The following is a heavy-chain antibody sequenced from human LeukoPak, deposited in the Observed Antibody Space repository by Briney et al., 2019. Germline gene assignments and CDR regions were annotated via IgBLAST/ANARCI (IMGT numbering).Heavy chain of an antibody. Sequence: PGVSLRLSCAASGFTVSAYAMAWVRQAPGKGLEWDSTIYDDNTYYADSVKGRFAISTDNSKNTLYLQMNSLRVEDTAVYFCAARKVRGVWFYLDYWGQGTLVTVSS. CDR2: IYDDNT. V-gene: IGHV3-23*01. D-gene: IGHD3-10*01. CDR1: GFTVSAYA. J-gene: IGHJ4*02. CDR3: AARKVRGVWFYLDY.